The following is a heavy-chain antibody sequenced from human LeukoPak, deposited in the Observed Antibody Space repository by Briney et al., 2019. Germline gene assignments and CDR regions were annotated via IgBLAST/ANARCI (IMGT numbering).Heavy chain of an antibody. CDR2: IYSGGST. CDR1: GFTVSSNY. D-gene: IGHD3-22*01. CDR3: ARVVYYYDSSGYYTYFDY. Sequence: GVSLRLSCAASGFTVSSNYMSWVRQAPGKGLEWVSVIYSGGSTYYADSVKGRFTISRDNSKNALYLQMNSLRAEDTAVYYCARVVYYYDSSGYYTYFDYWGQGTLVTVSS. V-gene: IGHV3-53*01. J-gene: IGHJ4*02.